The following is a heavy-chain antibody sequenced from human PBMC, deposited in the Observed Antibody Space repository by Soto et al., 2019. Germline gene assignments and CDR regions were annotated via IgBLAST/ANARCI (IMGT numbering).Heavy chain of an antibody. J-gene: IGHJ6*02. V-gene: IGHV5-51*01. CDR3: APSGHYIARVRYYPLAV. Sequence: PGEPLKISCKGSGYSITKYWIAWVRQMRGKGLEWMGIIYPGDSDTKYSPSFKGQVTMSVDKTISTAYLQWSSLRASDTAMYYCAPSGHYIARVRYYPLAVWGQGTTVTVSS. CDR1: GYSITKYW. D-gene: IGHD3-10*01. CDR2: IYPGDSDT.